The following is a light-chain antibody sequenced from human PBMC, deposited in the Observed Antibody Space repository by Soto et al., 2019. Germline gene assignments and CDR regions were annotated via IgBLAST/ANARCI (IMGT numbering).Light chain of an antibody. CDR3: KQYGSSPPT. Sequence: EIVLTQSPGTLSLSPGERTTLSCRASQSISRYLAWYQQKPGQGHRLXIYGAYSRATGTQDRFSGSGSGTDFTLTIKRLEPEDFALYYCKQYGSSPPTFGQGTKVDIK. V-gene: IGKV3-20*01. CDR1: QSISRY. J-gene: IGKJ1*01. CDR2: GAY.